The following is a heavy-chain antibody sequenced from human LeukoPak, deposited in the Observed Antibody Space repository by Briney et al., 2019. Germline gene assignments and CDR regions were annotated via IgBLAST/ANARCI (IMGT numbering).Heavy chain of an antibody. D-gene: IGHD4-17*01. Sequence: GGSLRLSCAASGFAFSRYGMAWVRQAPGKGLEWVSSISGRAVDTYYADSVRGRFTISRDNLKNTLYLQMNSLRAEDMALYYCAKARGSDYGDYVILDYWGQGTLVTVSS. J-gene: IGHJ4*02. V-gene: IGHV3-23*01. CDR1: GFAFSRYG. CDR3: AKARGSDYGDYVILDY. CDR2: ISGRAVDT.